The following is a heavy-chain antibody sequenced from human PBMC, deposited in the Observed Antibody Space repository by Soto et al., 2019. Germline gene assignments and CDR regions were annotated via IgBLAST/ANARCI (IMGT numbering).Heavy chain of an antibody. V-gene: IGHV1-2*02. CDR2: IYPDSGGT. CDR1: GYTFTGYY. CDR3: RVTGVSEVDY. Sequence: ASVKVSCKASGYTFTGYYMHWVRQAPGQGLESMGWIYPDSGGTDYAQKFQGRVTMTRDTSISTAYMELSRLRSDDTAVYYCRVTGVSEVDYWGQGTLVTVSS. D-gene: IGHD2-8*01. J-gene: IGHJ4*02.